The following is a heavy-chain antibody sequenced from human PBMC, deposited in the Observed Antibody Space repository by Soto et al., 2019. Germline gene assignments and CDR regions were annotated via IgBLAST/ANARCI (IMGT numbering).Heavy chain of an antibody. V-gene: IGHV1-46*02. CDR2: INPRGGST. J-gene: IGHJ6*02. CDR1: GYTLNTYY. Sequence: VASVKVSCKASGYTLNTYYMHWVRQAPGQGPEWMGIINPRGGSTTYAQNFQDRVTMTRDTSSSTVYMELSSLRSEDTAVYYCARGGGFSPYYYNLDVWGQGTTVTVS. D-gene: IGHD2-15*01. CDR3: ARGGGFSPYYYNLDV.